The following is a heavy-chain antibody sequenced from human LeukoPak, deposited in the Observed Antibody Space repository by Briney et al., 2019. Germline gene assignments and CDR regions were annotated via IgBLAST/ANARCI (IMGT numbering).Heavy chain of an antibody. J-gene: IGHJ4*02. CDR2: IIPIFGTA. D-gene: IGHD6-19*01. Sequence: SVKVSCKASGGTFSSYAISWVRQAPGQGLEWMGRIIPIFGTANYAQKFQGRVTMTRDTSTSTVYMELSSLRSEDTAVYYCARGSESRAVAGLYDYWGQGTLVTVSS. CDR3: ARGSESRAVAGLYDY. CDR1: GGTFSSYA. V-gene: IGHV1-69*05.